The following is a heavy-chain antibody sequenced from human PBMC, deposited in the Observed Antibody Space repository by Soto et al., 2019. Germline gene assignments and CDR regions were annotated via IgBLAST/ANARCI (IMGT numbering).Heavy chain of an antibody. J-gene: IGHJ4*02. V-gene: IGHV3-30-3*01. Sequence: QVQLVESGGGVVQPGRSLRLSCAASGFTFSSCAMHWVRQAPGKGLEWVALISYDGSNKYYADSVKGRFTISRDNSKNTLCLQMNRLRAEDTAVYYCARDKRDLRFLEWSYYFDYWGQGTLVTVSS. D-gene: IGHD3-3*01. CDR3: ARDKRDLRFLEWSYYFDY. CDR2: ISYDGSNK. CDR1: GFTFSSCA.